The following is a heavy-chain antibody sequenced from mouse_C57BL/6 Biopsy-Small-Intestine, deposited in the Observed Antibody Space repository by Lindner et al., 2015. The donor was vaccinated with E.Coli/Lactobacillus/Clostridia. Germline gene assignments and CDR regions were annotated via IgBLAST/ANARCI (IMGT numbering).Heavy chain of an antibody. Sequence: SVKVSCKTSGYTFNIYGITWVRQAPGQGLEWMAWISAYNGDTNNAQKFQGRATMTTDTSTSTAYMELRSLRSDDTAVYYCARAMYYDSSGYFGASDIWGQGTMVTVSS. CDR3: ARAMYYDSSGYFGASDI. CDR2: ISAYNGDT. CDR1: GYTFNIYG. V-gene: IGHV1S126*01. D-gene: IGHD2-4*01. J-gene: IGHJ3*01.